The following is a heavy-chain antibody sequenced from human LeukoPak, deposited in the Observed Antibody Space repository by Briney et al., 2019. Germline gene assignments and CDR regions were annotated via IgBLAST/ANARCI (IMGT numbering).Heavy chain of an antibody. CDR2: IKQDGSEK. CDR3: ARSYGSGSPVGY. V-gene: IGHV3-7*01. J-gene: IGHJ4*02. D-gene: IGHD3-10*01. Sequence: PGGSLRLSCAVSGFTFSDYYMSWVRQAPGKGLEWVANIKQDGSEKYYVDSVKGRFTISRDNAKNSLYLQMNSLGAEDTAVYYCARSYGSGSPVGYWGQGTLVTVSS. CDR1: GFTFSDYY.